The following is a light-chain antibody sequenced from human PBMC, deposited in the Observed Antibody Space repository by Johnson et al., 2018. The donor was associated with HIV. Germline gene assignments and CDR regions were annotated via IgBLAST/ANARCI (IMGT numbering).Light chain of an antibody. V-gene: IGLV1-51*02. CDR1: SSNIENYF. Sequence: QSVLTQPPSVSAAPGQRVNISCSGHSSNIENYFVSWYQQLPGAAPRLLIYEDNKRPSGIPDRFSGSKSGTSATLGITGLQPGDEADYYCGTWDSRRGVFGTGTKVTVL. CDR3: GTWDSRRGV. CDR2: EDN. J-gene: IGLJ1*01.